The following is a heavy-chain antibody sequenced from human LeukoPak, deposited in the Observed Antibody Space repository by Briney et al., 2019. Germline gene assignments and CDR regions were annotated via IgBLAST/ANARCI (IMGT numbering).Heavy chain of an antibody. CDR3: VKGIVATISYFDY. CDR1: GFTFSSYA. J-gene: IGHJ4*02. D-gene: IGHD5-12*01. V-gene: IGHV3-64D*06. Sequence: GGSLRLSCSASGFTFSSYAMHWVRQAPGKGLEYISAISSNGCSTYYADSVKGRFTISRDNSKNTLYLQMSSLRAEDTAVYYCVKGIVATISYFDYWGQGTLVTVSS. CDR2: ISSNGCST.